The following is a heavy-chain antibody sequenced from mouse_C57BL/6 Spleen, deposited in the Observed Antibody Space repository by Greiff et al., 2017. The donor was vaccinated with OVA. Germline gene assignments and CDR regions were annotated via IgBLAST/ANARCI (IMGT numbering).Heavy chain of an antibody. V-gene: IGHV1-69*01. D-gene: IGHD1-1*01. J-gene: IGHJ2*01. Sequence: QVHVKQPGAELVMPGASVKLSCKASGYTFTSYWMHWVKQRPGQGLEWIGEIDPSDSYTNYNQKFKGKSTLTVDKSSSTAYMQLSSLTSEDSAVYYCARGYYYGSSYVFDYWGQGTTLTVSS. CDR2: IDPSDSYT. CDR3: ARGYYYGSSYVFDY. CDR1: GYTFTSYW.